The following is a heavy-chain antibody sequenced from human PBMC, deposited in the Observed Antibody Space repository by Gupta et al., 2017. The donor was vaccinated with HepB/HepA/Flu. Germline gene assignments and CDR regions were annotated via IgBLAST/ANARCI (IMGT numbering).Heavy chain of an antibody. CDR3: ARARPGIAEHGGYFDY. CDR2: IYHSGST. J-gene: IGHJ4*02. D-gene: IGHD6-13*01. CDR1: GGSISSGGYS. Sequence: QLQLQESGSGLVKPSQTLSLTCAVSGGSISSGGYSWSWIRQPPGKGLEWIGYIYHSGSTYYNPSLKSRVTISVDRSKNQFSLKLSSVTAADTAVYYCARARPGIAEHGGYFDYWGQGTLVTVSS. V-gene: IGHV4-30-2*01.